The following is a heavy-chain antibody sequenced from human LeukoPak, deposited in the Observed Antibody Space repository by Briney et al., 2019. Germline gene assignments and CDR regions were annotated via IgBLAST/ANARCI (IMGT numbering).Heavy chain of an antibody. CDR3: AKDPGTVIAVAGTFQH. CDR1: GFTFSSYA. J-gene: IGHJ1*01. Sequence: PGGSLRLSCAASGFTFSSYAMSWVRQAPGKGLESVSAISGSGGSTYYADSVKGRFTISRDNSKNTLYLQMNSLRAEDTAVYYCAKDPGTVIAVAGTFQHWGQGTLVTVSS. CDR2: ISGSGGST. D-gene: IGHD6-19*01. V-gene: IGHV3-23*01.